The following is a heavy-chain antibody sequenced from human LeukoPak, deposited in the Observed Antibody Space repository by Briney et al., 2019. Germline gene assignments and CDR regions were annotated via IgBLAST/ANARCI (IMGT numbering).Heavy chain of an antibody. V-gene: IGHV4-31*03. CDR2: IYYSGST. CDR1: GGSIGSGGYY. CDR3: ARNIGNSSGYTSDY. J-gene: IGHJ4*02. D-gene: IGHD3-22*01. Sequence: SETLSLTCTVSGGSIGSGGYYWSWIRQHPGKGLEWIGYIYYSGSTYYNPSLKSRVTISVDTSKNQFSLKLSSVTAADTAVYYCARNIGNSSGYTSDYWGQGTLVTVSS.